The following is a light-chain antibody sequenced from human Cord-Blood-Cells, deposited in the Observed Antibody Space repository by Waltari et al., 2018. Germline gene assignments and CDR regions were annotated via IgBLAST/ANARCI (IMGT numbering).Light chain of an antibody. CDR2: DAS. CDR3: QQRSNWPIT. Sequence: EIVLTQSQATLSLSPGERATLSCRASQSVSSYLAWYQQKPVQAPRLLIYDASNRATGIPARCSGSGSGTDFTLTISSLEPEDFAVYYCQQRSNWPITFGQGTRLEIK. CDR1: QSVSSY. J-gene: IGKJ5*01. V-gene: IGKV3-11*01.